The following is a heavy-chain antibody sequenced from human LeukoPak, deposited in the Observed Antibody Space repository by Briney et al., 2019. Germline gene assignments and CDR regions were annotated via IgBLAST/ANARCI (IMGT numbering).Heavy chain of an antibody. D-gene: IGHD1-1*01. Sequence: SETLSLTCTVSGGSISSSSYYWSWIRQPPGKGLEWIGYIYTSGSTNYNPSLKSRVTISVDTSKNQFSLKLSSVTAADTAVYYCARHDPEVPTDAFDIWGQGTMVTVSS. CDR2: IYTSGST. V-gene: IGHV4-61*05. J-gene: IGHJ3*02. CDR3: ARHDPEVPTDAFDI. CDR1: GGSISSSSYY.